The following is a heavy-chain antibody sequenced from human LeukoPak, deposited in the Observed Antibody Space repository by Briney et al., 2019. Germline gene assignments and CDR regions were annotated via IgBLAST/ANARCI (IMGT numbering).Heavy chain of an antibody. V-gene: IGHV3-11*06. CDR3: VREYCSGDRCYSSYYGMDV. D-gene: IGHD2-15*01. Sequence: PGGSLRLSCAASGFTLSDHYMGWIRQAPGKGLEWISYISPRSTDTNYADSVKGRFTISRDNAKNSLYLEMNSLRAEDTAVFYCVREYCSGDRCYSSYYGMDVWGQGTTVTVSS. CDR2: ISPRSTDT. J-gene: IGHJ6*02. CDR1: GFTLSDHY.